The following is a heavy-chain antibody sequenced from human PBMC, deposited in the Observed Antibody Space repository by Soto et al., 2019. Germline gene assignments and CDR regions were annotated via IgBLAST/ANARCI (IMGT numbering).Heavy chain of an antibody. CDR1: GYTFTGYY. Sequence: ASVKVSCKASGYTFTGYYMHWVRQAPGQGLEWMGWINPNSGGTNYAQKFQGRVTMTRDTSISTAYMELSRLRSDDTAVYYCASAGYCSSTSCYTFYYYYGMDVWGQGTTVTVSS. CDR3: ASAGYCSSTSCYTFYYYYGMDV. D-gene: IGHD2-2*02. V-gene: IGHV1-2*02. J-gene: IGHJ6*02. CDR2: INPNSGGT.